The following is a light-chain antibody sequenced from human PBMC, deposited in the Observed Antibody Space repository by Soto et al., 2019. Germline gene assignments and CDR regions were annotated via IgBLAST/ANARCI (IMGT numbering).Light chain of an antibody. CDR1: QSVSSSY. CDR3: QPYGSSSFT. V-gene: IGKV3-20*01. J-gene: IGKJ3*01. Sequence: EVVWTQSPGTMSLSPGERARISCGGSQSVSSSYLAWYQQKPGQAPRLLIYGASSRATGITDRFSGSGSGTDFTLTISRLETEDFAVYYCQPYGSSSFTVGPGTKVEIK. CDR2: GAS.